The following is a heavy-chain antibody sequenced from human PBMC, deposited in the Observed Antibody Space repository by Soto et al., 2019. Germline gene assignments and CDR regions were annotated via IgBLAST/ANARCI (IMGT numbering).Heavy chain of an antibody. J-gene: IGHJ1*01. CDR3: ARHPAP. CDR1: GGSISRGGYY. Sequence: QVQLQESGPGLVKPSETLSLTCTVSGGSISRGGYYWSWIRQNPGKGLECIGYTYNSVRTYYNPSLKWRFTLSVDTSKNYCSLKLTSGTAPDTAVYYCARHPAPWGQGTQVTVSS. CDR2: TYNSVRT. V-gene: IGHV4-31*03.